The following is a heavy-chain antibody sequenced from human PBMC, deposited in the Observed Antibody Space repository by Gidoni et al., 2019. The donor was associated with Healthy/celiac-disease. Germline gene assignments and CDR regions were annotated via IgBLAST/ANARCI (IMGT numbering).Heavy chain of an antibody. CDR3: AKGYYDSSGHFDY. V-gene: IGHV3-43D*04. D-gene: IGHD3-22*01. CDR2: ISWDGGST. CDR1: GFTFDDYA. J-gene: IGHJ4*02. Sequence: EVQLVESGGVVVQTGGSLRLSCAASGFTFDDYAMHWVRQAPGKGLEWVSLISWDGGSTYYADSVKGRFTISRDNSKNSLYLQINSLRAEDTALYYCAKGYYDSSGHFDYWGQGTLVTVSS.